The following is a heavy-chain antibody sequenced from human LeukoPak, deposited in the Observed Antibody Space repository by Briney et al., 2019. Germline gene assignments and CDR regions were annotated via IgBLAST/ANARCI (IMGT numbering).Heavy chain of an antibody. CDR3: ARAADSPVSYYYYYMDV. D-gene: IGHD6-13*01. Sequence: GASVKVSCKASGGTFSSYAISWVRQAPGQGLEWMGGIIPIFGTANYAQKFQGRVTITTDESTSTAYMELSSLRSEDTAVYYCARAADSPVSYYYYYMDVWGKGTTVTVSS. CDR2: IIPIFGTA. V-gene: IGHV1-69*05. CDR1: GGTFSSYA. J-gene: IGHJ6*03.